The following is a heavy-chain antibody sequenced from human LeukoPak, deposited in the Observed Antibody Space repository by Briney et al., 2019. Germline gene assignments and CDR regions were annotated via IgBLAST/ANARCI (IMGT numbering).Heavy chain of an antibody. Sequence: PGGSLRLSCAASGFTFSSYSMNWVRQAPGKGLEWVSSISSSSYMYYADSVKGRFTISRDNAKNSLYLQMNSLRAEDTAVYYCATQSYYYGSGSSAAFDIWGQGTMVTVSA. CDR2: ISSSSYM. V-gene: IGHV3-21*01. CDR1: GFTFSSYS. CDR3: ATQSYYYGSGSSAAFDI. D-gene: IGHD3-10*01. J-gene: IGHJ3*02.